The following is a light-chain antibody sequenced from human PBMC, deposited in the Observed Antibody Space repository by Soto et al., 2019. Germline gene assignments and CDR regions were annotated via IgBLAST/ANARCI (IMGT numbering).Light chain of an antibody. CDR1: SSDVGGYNY. CDR2: DVS. Sequence: ASVSGSPGQSITISFTGTSSDVGGYNYVSWYQHHPGKAPKLMIYDVSNRPSGVSNRFSGSKSGDTASLTISGLQAEDEADYYCSSYTSSSTEVFGTGTKVTVL. J-gene: IGLJ1*01. V-gene: IGLV2-14*03. CDR3: SSYTSSSTEV.